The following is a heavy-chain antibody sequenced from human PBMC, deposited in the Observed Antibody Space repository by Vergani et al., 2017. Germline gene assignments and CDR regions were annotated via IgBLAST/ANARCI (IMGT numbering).Heavy chain of an antibody. J-gene: IGHJ3*02. CDR1: GYTFTSYY. D-gene: IGHD3-16*01. CDR3: ARARTGDDAFDI. CDR2: MNPNSGNT. Sequence: QVQLVQSGAEVKKPGASVKVSCKASGYTFTSYYMHWVRQAPGQGLEWMGWMNPNSGNTGYAQKFQGRVTMTRNTSISTAYMELSSLRSEDTAVYYCARARTGDDAFDIWGQGTMVTVSS. V-gene: IGHV1-8*02.